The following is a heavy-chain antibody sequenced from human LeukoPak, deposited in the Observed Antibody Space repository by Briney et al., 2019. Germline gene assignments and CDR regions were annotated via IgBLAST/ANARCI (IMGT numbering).Heavy chain of an antibody. J-gene: IGHJ5*02. CDR2: INHSGST. Sequence: KPSETLSLTCAVYGGSFSGYYWSWIRQPPGKGLEWIGEINHSGSTNYNPSLKSRVTISVDTSKNQFSLKLSSVTAADTAVYYCARGRIYYYDSSGRAYNWFDPWGQGTLVTVSS. V-gene: IGHV4-34*01. CDR3: ARGRIYYYDSSGRAYNWFDP. D-gene: IGHD3-22*01. CDR1: GGSFSGYY.